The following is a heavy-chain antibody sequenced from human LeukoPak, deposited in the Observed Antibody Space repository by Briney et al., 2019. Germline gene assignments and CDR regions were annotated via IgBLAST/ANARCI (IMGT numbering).Heavy chain of an antibody. CDR3: ARDPGYCSSTSCYRWFDP. CDR2: INPNSGGT. V-gene: IGHV1-2*02. D-gene: IGHD2-2*02. Sequence: ASVKVSCKASGYTFTGYYMHWVRQAPGQGLEWMGWINPNSGGTNYAQKFQGRVTMTRDTSISTAYMELSRLRSDDTAVYYCARDPGYCSSTSCYRWFDPWGQGTLVTVSS. J-gene: IGHJ5*02. CDR1: GYTFTGYY.